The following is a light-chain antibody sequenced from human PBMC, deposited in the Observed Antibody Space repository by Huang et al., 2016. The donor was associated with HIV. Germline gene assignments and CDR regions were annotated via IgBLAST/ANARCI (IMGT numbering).Light chain of an antibody. J-gene: IGKJ2*03. CDR3: QHYNNWPYS. Sequence: EIVMTQSPATLSVSPGERATLSCRASQSVSKNLAWYQQRPGQVPRLLIYGASTRASGIPARCSGSGSGTEFTLTISSLQSEDFAVYYCQHYNNWPYSFGQGTKLEI. CDR1: QSVSKN. CDR2: GAS. V-gene: IGKV3-15*01.